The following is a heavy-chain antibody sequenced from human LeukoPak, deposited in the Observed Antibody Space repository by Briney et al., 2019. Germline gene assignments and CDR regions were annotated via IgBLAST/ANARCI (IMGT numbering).Heavy chain of an antibody. V-gene: IGHV1-3*01. CDR2: INAGNGDT. CDR1: GYTFTSYA. Sequence: GASVKVSCKASGYTFTSYAMHWVRQAPGQRLEWMGWINAGNGDTKYSQKFQGRVTITRDTSASTAYMELSSLRSEDTAVYYCARANLPGGYGGHAFDIWGQGTMVTVSS. J-gene: IGHJ3*02. CDR3: ARANLPGGYGGHAFDI. D-gene: IGHD4-23*01.